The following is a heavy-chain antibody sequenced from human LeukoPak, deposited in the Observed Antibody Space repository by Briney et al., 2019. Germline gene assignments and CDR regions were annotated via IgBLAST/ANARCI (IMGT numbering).Heavy chain of an antibody. Sequence: PGGSLRLSCAASGFTFSSYSMNWVRQAPGKGVEWVSSISSSSSYIYYADSVKGRFTISRDNAKNSLYLQMNSLRAEDTAVYYCARESWSGSSWETTDYWGQGTLVTVSS. CDR3: ARESWSGSSWETTDY. V-gene: IGHV3-21*01. CDR1: GFTFSSYS. J-gene: IGHJ4*02. D-gene: IGHD6-13*01. CDR2: ISSSSSYI.